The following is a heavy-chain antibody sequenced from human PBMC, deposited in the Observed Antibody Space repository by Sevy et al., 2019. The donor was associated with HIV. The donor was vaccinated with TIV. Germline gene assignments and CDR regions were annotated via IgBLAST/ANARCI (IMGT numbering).Heavy chain of an antibody. J-gene: IGHJ6*02. D-gene: IGHD2-8*02. CDR3: STDPIIVLLVTDGMDV. CDR2: IKSKTDGGTT. Sequence: GGSLRLSCAASGFTFSNAWMSWVRQAPGKGLEWVGRIKSKTDGGTTDYVAPVKGRFTISRDDSKNTLFLQMTSLKTEDTAVYYCSTDPIIVLLVTDGMDVWGQGTTVTVSS. CDR1: GFTFSNAW. V-gene: IGHV3-15*01.